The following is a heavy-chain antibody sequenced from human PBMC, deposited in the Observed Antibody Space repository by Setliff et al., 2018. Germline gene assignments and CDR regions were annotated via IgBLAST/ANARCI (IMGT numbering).Heavy chain of an antibody. Sequence: GASVKVSCKASGYTFTSFGISWVRLAPGQGLEWIGWISPNNGDIKYAQKLQDGVTMTIDTSTRTAYVEVRSLRSDDTAVYYCARSPPNRGVGQGHYMDVWGKGTTVTVSS. CDR3: ARSPPNRGVGQGHYMDV. J-gene: IGHJ6*03. CDR2: ISPNNGDI. V-gene: IGHV1-18*01. CDR1: GYTFTSFG. D-gene: IGHD1-26*01.